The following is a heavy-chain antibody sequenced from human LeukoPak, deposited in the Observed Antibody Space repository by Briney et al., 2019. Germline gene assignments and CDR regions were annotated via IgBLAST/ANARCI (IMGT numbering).Heavy chain of an antibody. Sequence: SVKVSCKASGGTFSSYAISWVRQAPGQGLEWMGRIIPIFDTANYAQKFQGRVTITTDESTSTAYMELSSLRSEDTAVYYCARDQGYGDYPSYWYFDLWGRGTLVTVSS. CDR2: IIPIFDTA. V-gene: IGHV1-69*05. J-gene: IGHJ2*01. D-gene: IGHD4-17*01. CDR1: GGTFSSYA. CDR3: ARDQGYGDYPSYWYFDL.